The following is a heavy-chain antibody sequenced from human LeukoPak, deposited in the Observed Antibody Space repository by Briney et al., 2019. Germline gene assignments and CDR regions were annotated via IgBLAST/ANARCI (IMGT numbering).Heavy chain of an antibody. D-gene: IGHD6-19*01. Sequence: GGSLRLSCAASGFTFSSYAMSWVRQAPGKGLEWVSAISGSGGSTYYADSVKGRFTISRDNSKNTLYLQMNSLRAEDTAVYYCAKGMYSSGSYYGMDVWGQGTTVTVSS. CDR1: GFTFSSYA. CDR2: ISGSGGST. CDR3: AKGMYSSGSYYGMDV. V-gene: IGHV3-23*01. J-gene: IGHJ6*02.